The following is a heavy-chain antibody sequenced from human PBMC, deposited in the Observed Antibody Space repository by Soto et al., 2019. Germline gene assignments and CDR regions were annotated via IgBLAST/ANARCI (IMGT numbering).Heavy chain of an antibody. D-gene: IGHD1-26*01. CDR1: GYTFTNYE. CDR3: ARAPIVTGSDY. V-gene: IGHV1-8*01. Sequence: QVQLVQSGAEVKKPGASVKVSCKASGYTFTNYEINWVRQATGQGLEWMGWMNPNSGNTGYAQKFQGRVTMTRNSSISTADMELSSLRSDDTAVYYCARAPIVTGSDYWGQGTLVTVSS. J-gene: IGHJ4*02. CDR2: MNPNSGNT.